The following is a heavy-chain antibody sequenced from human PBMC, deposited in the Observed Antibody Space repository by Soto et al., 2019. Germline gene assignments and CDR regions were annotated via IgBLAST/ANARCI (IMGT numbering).Heavy chain of an antibody. Sequence: QVPLVQSGAEVKKPGASVKVSCKVSGYTLTELSMHWVRQAPGKGLEWMGGFDPEDGETIYAQKFQGRVTMTEDTSTDTAYMELSSLRSEDTAVYYCASRKAYCTNGVCPTDFDYWGQGTLVTVSS. CDR3: ASRKAYCTNGVCPTDFDY. V-gene: IGHV1-24*01. D-gene: IGHD2-8*01. CDR1: GYTLTELS. J-gene: IGHJ4*02. CDR2: FDPEDGET.